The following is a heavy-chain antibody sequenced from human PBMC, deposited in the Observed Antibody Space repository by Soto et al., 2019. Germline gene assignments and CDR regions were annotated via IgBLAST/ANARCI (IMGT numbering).Heavy chain of an antibody. CDR3: ARDLRYYGSGSYYKNFDY. V-gene: IGHV3-11*05. CDR2: ISSSGDFT. CDR1: GFTFSDYY. D-gene: IGHD3-10*01. Sequence: PGGSLRLSCAASGFTFSDYYMSWIRQTPGKGLEWVSYISSSGDFTNYADSVRGRFTISRDNAKNSLYLQMISLRSDDTAVYYCARDLRYYGSGSYYKNFDYWGQGTLVTVSS. J-gene: IGHJ4*02.